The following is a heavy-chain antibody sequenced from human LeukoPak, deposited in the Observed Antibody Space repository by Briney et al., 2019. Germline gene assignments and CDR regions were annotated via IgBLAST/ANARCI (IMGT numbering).Heavy chain of an antibody. V-gene: IGHV3-48*03. D-gene: IGHD3-16*02. Sequence: GGSLRLSCAASGFTFSSYEMNWVRQAPGKGLEWVSYISSSGSTIYYADSVKGRFTISRDNAKNSQYLQMNSLRAEDTAVYYCAGGRGDYVWGSYRYGEFDYWGQGTLVTVSS. J-gene: IGHJ4*02. CDR3: AGGRGDYVWGSYRYGEFDY. CDR1: GFTFSSYE. CDR2: ISSSGSTI.